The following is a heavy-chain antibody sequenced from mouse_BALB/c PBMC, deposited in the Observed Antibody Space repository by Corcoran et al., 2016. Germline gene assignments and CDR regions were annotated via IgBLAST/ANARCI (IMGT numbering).Heavy chain of an antibody. CDR3: MRYGNYWYFDV. D-gene: IGHD2-1*01. Sequence: EVQLLETGGGLVQPGGSRGLSCEGSGFTFSGFWMSWVRQTPGKTLEWIGDINSDGSAINYAPSIKDRFHIFRDNDKSTRYLQRSNVRSEDTATYFCMRYGNYWYFDVWGAGTTVTVSS. CDR2: INSDGSAI. CDR1: GFTFSGFW. J-gene: IGHJ1*01. V-gene: IGHV11-2*02.